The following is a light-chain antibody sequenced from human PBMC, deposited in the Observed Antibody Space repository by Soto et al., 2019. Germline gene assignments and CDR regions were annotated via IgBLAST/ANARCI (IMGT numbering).Light chain of an antibody. V-gene: IGKV1-13*02. Sequence: AIQLTQSPSSLTASVGDSVTISFRASQAINTSLAWYQQRPGKAPGLLIFDASTLESGVPSRFSGRRSGTDFTLTISSLQPEDFATYYCQQFYTYPITFGQGTRLETK. CDR1: QAINTS. CDR2: DAS. CDR3: QQFYTYPIT. J-gene: IGKJ5*01.